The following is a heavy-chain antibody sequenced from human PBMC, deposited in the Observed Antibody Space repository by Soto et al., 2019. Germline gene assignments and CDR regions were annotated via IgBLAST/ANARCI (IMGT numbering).Heavy chain of an antibody. D-gene: IGHD1-26*01. CDR3: ARNRGSSKPYYFDR. J-gene: IGHJ4*02. CDR2: VFYSGIT. V-gene: IGHV4-31*11. CDR1: GGSISTAGIY. Sequence: PWETLSLTCAVSGGSISTAGIYWSWHRQHPGKGPEWIGYVFYSGITYYNPSLKSRVSISVDTSKNQFSLNLNSVTAADTAVDYCARNRGSSKPYYFDRWGQGAPVTVS.